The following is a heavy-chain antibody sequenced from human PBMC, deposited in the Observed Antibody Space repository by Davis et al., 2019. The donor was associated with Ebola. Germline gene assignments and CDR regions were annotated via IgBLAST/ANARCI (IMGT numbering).Heavy chain of an antibody. CDR3: AREEDDSSGYYY. J-gene: IGHJ4*02. CDR1: RYTFTGYY. V-gene: IGHV1-2*04. CDR2: INPNSDGT. D-gene: IGHD3-22*01. Sequence: ASVKVSCKASRYTFTGYYMHWVRQAPGQGLEWMGWINPNSDGTNYAQKFQGWVTMTRDTSISTAYMELSRLRSDDTAVYYCAREEDDSSGYYYWGQGTLVTVSS.